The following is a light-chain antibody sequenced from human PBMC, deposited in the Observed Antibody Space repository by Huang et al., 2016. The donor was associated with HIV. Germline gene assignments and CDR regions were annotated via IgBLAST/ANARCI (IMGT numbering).Light chain of an antibody. J-gene: IGKJ3*01. CDR1: QSVSSN. CDR3: QQYNDWPPYT. V-gene: IGKV3-15*01. Sequence: EIVMTQSPATLSVSPGERVTLSCRATQSVSSNLAWYQQKPGQAPRLLIYGASTRATGIPARFSGSGSGTEFTLTISSLQSEDFAVYYCQQYNDWPPYTFGPGTKVHIK. CDR2: GAS.